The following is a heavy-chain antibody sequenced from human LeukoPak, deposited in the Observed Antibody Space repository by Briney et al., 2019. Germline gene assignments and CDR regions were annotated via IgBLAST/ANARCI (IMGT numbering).Heavy chain of an antibody. D-gene: IGHD3-10*01. Sequence: GGSLRLSCAASGFTFGSYAMSWVRQAPGKGLEWVSAISGSGGSTYYADSVKGRFTISRDNSKNTLYLQMNSLRAEDTAVYYCAKGRTTYYYGSGSYDLDYWGQGTLVTVSS. J-gene: IGHJ4*02. CDR3: AKGRTTYYYGSGSYDLDY. CDR2: ISGSGGST. CDR1: GFTFGSYA. V-gene: IGHV3-23*01.